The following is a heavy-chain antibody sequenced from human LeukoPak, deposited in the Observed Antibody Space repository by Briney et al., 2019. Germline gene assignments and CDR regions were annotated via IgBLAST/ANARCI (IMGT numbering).Heavy chain of an antibody. Sequence: GGSLRLSCAASGFTFSGSAMHWVRQASGKGLEWVCRIRSKANSYATAYAASVKVRFTISRDDLKNTAYLQMNSLKPEDTAVYYCTRPLQGSGCYYYYYMDVWGKGTTVTVSS. D-gene: IGHD1-26*01. V-gene: IGHV3-73*01. CDR1: GFTFSGSA. J-gene: IGHJ6*03. CDR2: IRSKANSYAT. CDR3: TRPLQGSGCYYYYYMDV.